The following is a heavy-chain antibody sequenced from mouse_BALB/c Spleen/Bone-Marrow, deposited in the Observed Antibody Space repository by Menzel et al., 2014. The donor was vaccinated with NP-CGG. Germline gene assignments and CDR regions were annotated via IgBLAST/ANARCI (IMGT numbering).Heavy chain of an antibody. J-gene: IGHJ3*01. CDR3: TTGFAY. Sequence: EVQLVESGGGLAQPGGSMKLSCVASGFTFXNYWMNWVRQSPEKGLEWVAEIRLKSNNYATHYAESVKGRFTISRDDSKSSVYLQMNNLRAEDTGIYYCTTGFAYWGQGTLVTVSA. CDR1: GFTFXNYW. CDR2: IRLKSNNYAT. V-gene: IGHV6-6*02.